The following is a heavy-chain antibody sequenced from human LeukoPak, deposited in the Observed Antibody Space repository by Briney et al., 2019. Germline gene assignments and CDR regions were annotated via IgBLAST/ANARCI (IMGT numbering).Heavy chain of an antibody. Sequence: SETLSLTCTVSGDSISNYFWNWIRQPAGKGLEWIGRIFGTGSTNYNPSLKSRVTISVDTSKNQFSLKLSSVTAADTAVYYCARSAVEMATIDFDYWGQGTLVTVSS. CDR1: GDSISNYF. CDR3: ARSAVEMATIDFDY. V-gene: IGHV4-4*07. D-gene: IGHD5-24*01. CDR2: IFGTGST. J-gene: IGHJ4*02.